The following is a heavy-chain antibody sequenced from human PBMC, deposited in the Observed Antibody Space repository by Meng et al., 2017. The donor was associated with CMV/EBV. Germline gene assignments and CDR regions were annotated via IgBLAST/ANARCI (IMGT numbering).Heavy chain of an antibody. V-gene: IGHV4-59*01. CDR3: ARERVLYYDILTGWLGYYGMDV. Sequence: SETLSLTCTVSGGSISSYYWGWIRQPPGKGLEWIGYIYYSGSTNYNPSLKSRVTISVDTSKNQFSLKLSSVTAADTAVYYCARERVLYYDILTGWLGYYGMDVWGQGTTVTVSS. D-gene: IGHD3-9*01. CDR2: IYYSGST. J-gene: IGHJ6*02. CDR1: GGSISSYY.